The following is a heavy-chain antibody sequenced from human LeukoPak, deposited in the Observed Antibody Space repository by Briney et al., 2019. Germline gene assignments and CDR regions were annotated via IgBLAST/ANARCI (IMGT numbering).Heavy chain of an antibody. CDR2: ISAYNGNT. D-gene: IGHD3-3*01. J-gene: IGHJ3*02. CDR3: ARANPMRITIFGVVRGDAFDI. Sequence: ASVKVSCKASGYTFTSYGISWVRQAPGQGLEWMGWISAYNGNTNYAQKLQGRVTTTTDTSTSTAYMELRSLRSDDTAVYYCARANPMRITIFGVVRGDAFDIWGQGTMVTVSS. CDR1: GYTFTSYG. V-gene: IGHV1-18*01.